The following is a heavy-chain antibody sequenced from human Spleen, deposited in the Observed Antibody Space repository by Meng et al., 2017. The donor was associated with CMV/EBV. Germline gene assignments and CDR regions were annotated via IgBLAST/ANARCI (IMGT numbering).Heavy chain of an antibody. V-gene: IGHV4-38-2*02. J-gene: IGHJ4*02. CDR2: IHHSGST. D-gene: IGHD3-22*01. CDR3: ARMYYYDSSGYCDY. Sequence: SETLSLTCTVSGGSISTGYYWGWIRQPPGKGLEWIASIHHSGSTYYNPSLKSRVTISLDMSKNQFSLKLTSVTAADTAVYYCARMYYYDSSGYCDYWGQGTLVTVSS. CDR1: GGSISTGYY.